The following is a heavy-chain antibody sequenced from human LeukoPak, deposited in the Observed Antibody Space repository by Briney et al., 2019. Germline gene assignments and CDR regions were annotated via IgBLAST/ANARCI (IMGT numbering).Heavy chain of an antibody. J-gene: IGHJ4*02. Sequence: GGSLRLSCAASGFTFSSYSMNWVRQAPGKGLEWVSSISSSSSYIYYADSVKGRFTISRDNAKNSLYLQMNSLRAEDTAVYYCARELEQLLWFGELCFDYWGQGTLVTVSS. CDR1: GFTFSSYS. D-gene: IGHD3-10*01. CDR3: ARELEQLLWFGELCFDY. CDR2: ISSSSSYI. V-gene: IGHV3-21*01.